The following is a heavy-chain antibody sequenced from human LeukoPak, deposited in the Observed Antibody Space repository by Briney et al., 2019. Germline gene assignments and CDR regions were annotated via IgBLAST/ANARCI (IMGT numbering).Heavy chain of an antibody. CDR3: ARGPPPYCSGDSCYSFLYFPH. J-gene: IGHJ1*01. D-gene: IGHD2-15*01. CDR1: EFMFSAYA. CDR2: ISGSGGST. V-gene: IGHV3-23*01. Sequence: GGSLRLSCAASEFMFSAYAMTWVRQAPGKGLEWVSAISGSGGSTYYADSVKGRFTISRDNSKNTLYLQMNSLRAEDTAVYYCARGPPPYCSGDSCYSFLYFPHWGQGTLVTVSS.